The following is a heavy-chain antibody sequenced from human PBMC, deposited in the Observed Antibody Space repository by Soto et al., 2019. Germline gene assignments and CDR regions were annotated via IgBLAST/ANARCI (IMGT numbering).Heavy chain of an antibody. J-gene: IGHJ6*02. CDR2: IIPIFGTA. V-gene: IGHV1-69*13. CDR3: AREDDFLTGYYVRLDYYYGMDV. Sequence: SVKVSCKASGGTFSSYAISWVRQAPGQGLEWMGGIIPIFGTANYAQKLQGRVTITADESTSTAYMELSSLRSEDTAVYYCAREDDFLTGYYVRLDYYYGMDVWGQGTTVTVSS. D-gene: IGHD3-9*01. CDR1: GGTFSSYA.